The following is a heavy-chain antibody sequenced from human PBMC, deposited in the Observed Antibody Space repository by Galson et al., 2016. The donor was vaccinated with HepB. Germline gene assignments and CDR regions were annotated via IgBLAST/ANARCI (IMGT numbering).Heavy chain of an antibody. J-gene: IGHJ6*02. V-gene: IGHV3-15*01. CDR2: IKSKTDGGTT. Sequence: SLRLSCAASGFTFSNAWMSWVRQAPGKGLEWVGRIKSKTDGGTTDYAAPVKGRFTVSRDDSKNTLFLQMNSLKTEDTAVYYCSTDHREYYYGSGVYYYGMDVWGQGTTVTVSS. CDR3: STDHREYYYGSGVYYYGMDV. CDR1: GFTFSNAW. D-gene: IGHD3-10*01.